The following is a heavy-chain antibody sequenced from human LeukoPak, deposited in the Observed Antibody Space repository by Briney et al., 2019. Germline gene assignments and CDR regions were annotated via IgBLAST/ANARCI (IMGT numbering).Heavy chain of an antibody. CDR2: IKQDGSEK. Sequence: GGSLRLSCAASGFTFSSYWMSWVRQAPGKGLEWVANIKQDGSEKYYVDSVKGRFTISRDNAKDSLYLQMNSLRAEDTAVYYCARLNSSSSGWYDVRWLSYYYYYYYMDAWGKGTTVTISS. V-gene: IGHV3-7*01. CDR1: GFTFSSYW. CDR3: ARLNSSSSGWYDVRWLSYYYYYYYMDA. D-gene: IGHD6-19*01. J-gene: IGHJ6*03.